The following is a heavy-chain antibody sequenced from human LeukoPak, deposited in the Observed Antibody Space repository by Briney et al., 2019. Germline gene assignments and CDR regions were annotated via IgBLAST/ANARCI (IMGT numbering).Heavy chain of an antibody. D-gene: IGHD3-10*01. CDR2: IKWNAVTT. J-gene: IGHJ4*02. V-gene: IGHV3-20*04. CDR3: APDASYFDPGSFLPLAY. Sequence: GGSLRLSCAASGFTFDDYDLSWVRQAPGKGLEWVSGIKWNAVTTSYADSVKDRFTISRDNSKNKLYLQMNSLRAEDTALYYCAPDASYFDPGSFLPLAYWGQGTPVTVSS. CDR1: GFTFDDYD.